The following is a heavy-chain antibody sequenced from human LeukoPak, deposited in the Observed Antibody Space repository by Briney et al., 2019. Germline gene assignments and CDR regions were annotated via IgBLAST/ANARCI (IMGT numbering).Heavy chain of an antibody. CDR1: GITLSNYG. CDR3: TTVGVATSGFFGP. Sequence: PGGSLRLSCAVSGITLSNYGMTWVRQAPGKGLEWVGRIKNKPDGGTTDYAAPVKGRFTISRDDSINTLYLQMNSLKTEDTAFYYCTTVGVATSGFFGPWGQGTLVTVSS. V-gene: IGHV3-15*05. D-gene: IGHD5-12*01. CDR2: IKNKPDGGTT. J-gene: IGHJ5*02.